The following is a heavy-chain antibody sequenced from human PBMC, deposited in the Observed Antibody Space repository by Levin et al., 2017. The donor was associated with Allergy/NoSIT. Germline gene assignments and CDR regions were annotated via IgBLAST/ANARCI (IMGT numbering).Heavy chain of an antibody. CDR3: ARGVTPGSLSTFDP. D-gene: IGHD2-21*02. Sequence: GGSLRLSCAASGFDFSTYNMHWVRQAPGKGLEWVSSITYGGMYIYYADSVKGRFTISRDNAANSLFLQMSSLTAADTAVYYCARGVTPGSLSTFDPWGQGALVTVSS. CDR1: GFDFSTYN. J-gene: IGHJ5*02. CDR2: ITYGGMYI. V-gene: IGHV3-21*01.